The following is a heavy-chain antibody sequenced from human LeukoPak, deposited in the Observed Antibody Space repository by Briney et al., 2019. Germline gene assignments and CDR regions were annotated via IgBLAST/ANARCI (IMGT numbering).Heavy chain of an antibody. CDR3: AQWSRYFDY. V-gene: IGHV3-48*03. CDR1: GFTLSSYE. Sequence: PGGSLRLSCAAAGFTLSSYEMRWVRQAPGKGLEWVSYISSSGSTIYYADSVKGRFTISRDNAKNSLYLQMNSLRAEDTALYFCAQWSRYFDYWGQGTLVTVSS. J-gene: IGHJ4*02. CDR2: ISSSGSTI. D-gene: IGHD1-26*01.